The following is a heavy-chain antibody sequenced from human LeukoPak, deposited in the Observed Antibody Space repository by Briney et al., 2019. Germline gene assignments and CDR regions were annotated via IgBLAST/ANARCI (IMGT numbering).Heavy chain of an antibody. Sequence: ASVKVSCKASGYTFTSYVINWVRQAPGQGLEWVGWSDPYSGNRNYVQKLQGRVVMTTDSSTGTASLELTNLRSDDTAVYYCARTRTGKPDFWGQGTLVTVSS. CDR2: SDPYSGNR. V-gene: IGHV1-18*01. CDR3: ARTRTGKPDF. J-gene: IGHJ4*02. CDR1: GYTFTSYV. D-gene: IGHD1-14*01.